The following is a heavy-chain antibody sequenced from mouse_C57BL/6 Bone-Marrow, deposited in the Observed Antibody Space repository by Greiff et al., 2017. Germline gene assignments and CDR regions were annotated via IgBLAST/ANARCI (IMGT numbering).Heavy chain of an antibody. V-gene: IGHV1-64*01. CDR3: ARGGRWDGAMDY. J-gene: IGHJ4*01. Sequence: VQLQQSGAELVKPGASVKLSCKASGYTFTSYWMHWVKQRPGQGLEWIGMINPNSGSTNYNEKFKGKATLTVDQSSSTAYMQLSSLTSEDSAVYYCARGGRWDGAMDYWGQGTSVTVSS. D-gene: IGHD4-1*01. CDR1: GYTFTSYW. CDR2: INPNSGST.